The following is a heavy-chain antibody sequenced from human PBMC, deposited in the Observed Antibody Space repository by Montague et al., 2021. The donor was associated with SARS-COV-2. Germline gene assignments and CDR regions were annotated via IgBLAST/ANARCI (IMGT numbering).Heavy chain of an antibody. Sequence: SETLSLTCSVSGGSITGYYWSWIRQPPGKGLEWIGYIYYSGSTKYNPSLKSRVTISLDTPKNQFSLMLTSVTAADTAVYYCARIRAIKYDAFDIWGQGTVVAVSS. V-gene: IGHV4-59*01. CDR2: IYYSGST. CDR3: ARIRAIKYDAFDI. J-gene: IGHJ3*02. D-gene: IGHD2-2*01. CDR1: GGSITGYY.